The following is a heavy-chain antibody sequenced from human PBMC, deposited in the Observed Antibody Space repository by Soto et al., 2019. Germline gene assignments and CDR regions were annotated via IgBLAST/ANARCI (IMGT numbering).Heavy chain of an antibody. J-gene: IGHJ5*02. Sequence: EMQLLESGGGLVQPGGSLRLSCVVSVFSFSTYGVTWVRQAPGKGLEWVCGVSGGSGVTHYTDSVKGRFTISGDDSKNTVYLQMHSLRGEDTAVYYCTRWNGYGDLWGQGTLVTVSS. CDR2: VSGGSGVT. CDR1: VFSFSTYG. CDR3: TRWNGYGDL. V-gene: IGHV3-23*01. D-gene: IGHD1-1*01.